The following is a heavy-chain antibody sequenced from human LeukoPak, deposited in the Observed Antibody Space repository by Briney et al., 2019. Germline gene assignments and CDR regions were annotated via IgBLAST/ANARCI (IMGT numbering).Heavy chain of an antibody. J-gene: IGHJ4*02. CDR3: TTAWLVRGLFYYFDY. CDR1: GFIFGDYA. D-gene: IGHD6-19*01. CDR2: IRSKAYGGAT. Sequence: GGSLRLSCIASGFIFGDYAMSWVRQAPGKGLEWVGFIRSKAYGGATENAASVKGRFTISGDDSKSIAYLQMNSLKTEDTAVYYCTTAWLVRGLFYYFDYWGQGTLVTVSS. V-gene: IGHV3-49*04.